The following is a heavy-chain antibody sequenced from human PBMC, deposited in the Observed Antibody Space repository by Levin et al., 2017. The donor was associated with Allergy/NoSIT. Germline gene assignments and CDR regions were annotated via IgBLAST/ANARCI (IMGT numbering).Heavy chain of an antibody. V-gene: IGHV3-74*01. CDR2: INSDGSST. D-gene: IGHD6-19*01. J-gene: IGHJ4*02. Sequence: GESLKISCAASGFTFSSYWMHWVRQAPGKGLVWVSRINSDGSSTSYADSVKGRFTISRDNAKNTLYLQMNSLRAEDTAVYYCARVYSSGWHFDYWGQGTLVTVSS. CDR3: ARVYSSGWHFDY. CDR1: GFTFSSYW.